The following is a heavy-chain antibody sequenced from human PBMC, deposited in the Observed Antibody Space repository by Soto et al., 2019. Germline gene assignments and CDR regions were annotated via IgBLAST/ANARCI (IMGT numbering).Heavy chain of an antibody. CDR2: IIPILGIA. CDR3: ASVSYYDSSGYFPT. CDR1: GGTFSSYT. D-gene: IGHD3-22*01. Sequence: QVQLVQSGAEVKKPGSSVKVSCKASGGTFSSYTISWVRQAPGQGLEWMGRIIPILGIANYAQKYQVRVTITADKYTSTAYMELNSLRSEDTAVYYCASVSYYDSSGYFPTWGQGTLVTVSS. J-gene: IGHJ5*02. V-gene: IGHV1-69*02.